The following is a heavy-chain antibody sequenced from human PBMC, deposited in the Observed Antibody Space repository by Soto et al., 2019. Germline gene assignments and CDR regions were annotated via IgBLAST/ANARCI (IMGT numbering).Heavy chain of an antibody. D-gene: IGHD2-8*02. CDR3: ARGYCTATICDPWFDP. Sequence: PGEALKTSCQGSGYAFSSYWIAGVRQRPGKGLEGMGIIYPGDSDTRYSPSFQGQVTISVDKSITTAYLQWSSLKASDTAMYYCARGYCTATICDPWFDPWGQGTLVTVSS. J-gene: IGHJ5*02. CDR2: IYPGDSDT. CDR1: GYAFSSYW. V-gene: IGHV5-51*01.